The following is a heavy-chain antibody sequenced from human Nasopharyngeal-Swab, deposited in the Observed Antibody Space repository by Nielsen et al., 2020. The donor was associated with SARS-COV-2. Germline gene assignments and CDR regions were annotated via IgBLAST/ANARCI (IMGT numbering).Heavy chain of an antibody. CDR2: ISYDGSNK. J-gene: IGHJ4*02. D-gene: IGHD1-26*01. V-gene: IGHV3-30*03. CDR3: ARGSGSYKEILFDY. Sequence: GESLKISCAASGFTFSSYGMHWVRQAPGKGLEWVAVISYDGSNKYYADPVKGRFTISRDNSKNTLYLQMNSLRAEDTAVYYCARGSGSYKEILFDYWGQGTLVTVSS. CDR1: GFTFSSYG.